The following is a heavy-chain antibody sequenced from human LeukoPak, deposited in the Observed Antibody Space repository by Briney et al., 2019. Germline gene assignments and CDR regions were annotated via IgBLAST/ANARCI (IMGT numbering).Heavy chain of an antibody. V-gene: IGHV4-39*07. Sequence: SETLSLTCPVSGGSISSSSSYWSWIRQPPGKGLEWMGEINHSGSTNYNPSLKSRVTISVDTSKNQFSLKLSSVTAADTAVYYCARGGSPTRGRFDYWGQGTLVTVSS. J-gene: IGHJ4*02. CDR2: INHSGST. CDR1: GGSISSSSSY. D-gene: IGHD3-10*01. CDR3: ARGGSPTRGRFDY.